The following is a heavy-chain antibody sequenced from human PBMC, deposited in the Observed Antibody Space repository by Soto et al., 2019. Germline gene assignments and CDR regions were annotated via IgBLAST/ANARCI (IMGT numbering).Heavy chain of an antibody. CDR2: INSDGSST. V-gene: IGHV3-74*01. J-gene: IGHJ6*02. CDR1: GFTFSSYW. D-gene: IGHD3-3*01. Sequence: GGSLRLSCAASGFTFSSYWMHWVRQAPGKGLVWVSRINSDGSSTGYADSVKGRFTISRDNAKNTLYLQMNSLRAEDTAVYYCARVGAYDFWSGYYTLSYYYYGMDVWGQGTTVTVSS. CDR3: ARVGAYDFWSGYYTLSYYYYGMDV.